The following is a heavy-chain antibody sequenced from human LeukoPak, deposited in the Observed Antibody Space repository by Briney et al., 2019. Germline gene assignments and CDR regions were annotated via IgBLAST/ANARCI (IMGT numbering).Heavy chain of an antibody. J-gene: IGHJ6*02. CDR1: GYTFTSYA. V-gene: IGHV1-3*01. Sequence: ASVKVSCKASGYTFTSYAMHWVRQAPGQRLEWMGWINAGNGNTKYSQKFQGRVTITRDTSASTAYMELSSLRSEDTAVYYCARVVTRLREGKYHYDMDVWGQGTTVTVSS. CDR3: ARVVTRLREGKYHYDMDV. CDR2: INAGNGNT. D-gene: IGHD3-10*01.